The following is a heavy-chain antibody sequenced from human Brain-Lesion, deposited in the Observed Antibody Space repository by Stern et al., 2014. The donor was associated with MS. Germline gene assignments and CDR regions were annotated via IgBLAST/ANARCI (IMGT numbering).Heavy chain of an antibody. CDR3: AGGLGY. CDR1: GFTFDDYA. V-gene: IGHV3-43D*03. D-gene: IGHD2-21*01. J-gene: IGHJ4*02. CDR2: ITWEGGST. Sequence: EVQLEESGGVVVQPGGSLRLSCAASGFTFDDYAMHWVRQAPGKGLEWVYLITWEGGSTTYTDSVKGRFSISRDNRKSFLYLQMNSLRPEDAALYYCAGGLGYWGRGTLVTVSS.